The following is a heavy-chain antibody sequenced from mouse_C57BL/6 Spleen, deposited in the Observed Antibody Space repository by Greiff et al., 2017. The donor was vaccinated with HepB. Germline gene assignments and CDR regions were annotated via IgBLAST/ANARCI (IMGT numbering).Heavy chain of an antibody. CDR2: IWSGGST. J-gene: IGHJ1*03. CDR1: GFSLTSYG. D-gene: IGHD1-1*01. Sequence: QVQLQQSGPGLVQPSQSLSITCTVSGFSLTSYGVHWVRQSPGKGLEWLGVIWSGGSTDYNAAFISRLSISKDNSKSQVFFKMNSLQADDTAIYYCARNGLITTVVASHWYFDVWGTGTTVTVSS. V-gene: IGHV2-2*01. CDR3: ARNGLITTVVASHWYFDV.